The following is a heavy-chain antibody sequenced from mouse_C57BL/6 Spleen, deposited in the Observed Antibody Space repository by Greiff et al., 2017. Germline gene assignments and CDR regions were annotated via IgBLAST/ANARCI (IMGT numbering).Heavy chain of an antibody. CDR1: GFTFSDYY. V-gene: IGHV5-16*01. J-gene: IGHJ4*01. CDR2: INYDGSST. CDR3: ARDDPGYAMDY. Sequence: EVKVVESEGGLVQPGSSMKLSCTASGFTFSDYYMAWVRQVPEKGLEWVANINYDGSSTYYLDSLKSRFIISRDNAKNILYLQMSSLKSEDTATYYCARDDPGYAMDYWGQGTSVTVSS.